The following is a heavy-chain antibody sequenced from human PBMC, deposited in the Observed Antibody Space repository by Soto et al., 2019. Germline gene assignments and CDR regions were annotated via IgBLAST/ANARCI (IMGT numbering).Heavy chain of an antibody. J-gene: IGHJ4*01. Sequence: SETLSITCTVCGGSISSYYWSLIRQPPGKELQYIGYIYYSGSTNYNPSLKSRVTISVDTSKNQFSLKLSSVTAADTAVYYCARGWGVAAADTFLSYWGQGTLVTVSS. CDR1: GGSISSYY. V-gene: IGHV4-59*12. CDR2: IYYSGST. CDR3: ARGWGVAAADTFLSY. D-gene: IGHD6-13*01.